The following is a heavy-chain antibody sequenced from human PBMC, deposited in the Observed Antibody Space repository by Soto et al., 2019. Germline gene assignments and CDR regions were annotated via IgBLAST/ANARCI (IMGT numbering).Heavy chain of an antibody. V-gene: IGHV4-39*01. J-gene: IGHJ4*02. Sequence: QLQLQESGPGLVKPSETLSLTCTVSGGSISSSSYYWGWIRQPPGKGLEWIGSIYYSGSTYYNPALKIRVTISVDTSNNHFSLKLSSVTAADTAVYYCASLQAARRSYWGQGTLVTVSS. D-gene: IGHD6-6*01. CDR2: IYYSGST. CDR1: GGSISSSSYY. CDR3: ASLQAARRSY.